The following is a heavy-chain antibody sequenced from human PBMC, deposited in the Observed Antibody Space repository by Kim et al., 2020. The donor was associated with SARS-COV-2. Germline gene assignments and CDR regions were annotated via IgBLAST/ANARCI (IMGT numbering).Heavy chain of an antibody. J-gene: IGHJ4*02. Sequence: GGSLRLSCAASGFIFSSYWMSWVRQAPGKGLEWVANIKQDGSEKNYVDSVKGRFTISRDNAKNSLYLQMNSLRAEDTAVYYCASWVMLRDFDWGYGGSYFDYWGQGTLGTVSS. D-gene: IGHD3-9*01. CDR2: IKQDGSEK. CDR3: ASWVMLRDFDWGYGGSYFDY. CDR1: GFIFSSYW. V-gene: IGHV3-7*01.